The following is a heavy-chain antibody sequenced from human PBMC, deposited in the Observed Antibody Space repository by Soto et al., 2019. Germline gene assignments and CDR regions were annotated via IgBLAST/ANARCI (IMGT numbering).Heavy chain of an antibody. J-gene: IGHJ3*01. Sequence: EVQLLESGGGLVQPGGSLRLSCVASGFTFTNYAMNCVRQAPGKGLEWISAISGGSVNTYYADSVKGRFSVSRDNSKNTLYLQINSLRAADTAVYFCAKDIALNYYDSSGDPFDVWGQGTMVTVSS. D-gene: IGHD3-22*01. CDR3: AKDIALNYYDSSGDPFDV. CDR1: GFTFTNYA. CDR2: ISGGSVNT. V-gene: IGHV3-23*01.